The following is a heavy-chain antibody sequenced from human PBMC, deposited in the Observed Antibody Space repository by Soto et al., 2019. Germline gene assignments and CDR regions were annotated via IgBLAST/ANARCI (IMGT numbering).Heavy chain of an antibody. J-gene: IGHJ5*02. D-gene: IGHD5-18*01. CDR2: IWYDGSNK. V-gene: IGHV3-33*01. Sequence: QVQLVESGGGVVQPGRSLRLSCAASGFTFSSYGMHWVRQAPGKGLEWVAGIWYDGSNKDYADSVKGRFTISRDNHKNTLYLQINSLRAEDTAVYYCARALPGIKLWLTWFAPLGQGTLVTVAS. CDR1: GFTFSSYG. CDR3: ARALPGIKLWLTWFAP.